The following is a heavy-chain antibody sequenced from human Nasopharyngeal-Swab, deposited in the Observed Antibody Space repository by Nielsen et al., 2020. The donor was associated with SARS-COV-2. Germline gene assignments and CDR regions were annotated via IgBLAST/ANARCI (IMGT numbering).Heavy chain of an antibody. J-gene: IGHJ4*02. CDR2: MNPNSGNT. D-gene: IGHD1-26*01. V-gene: IGHV1-8*01. Sequence: ASVKVSCKASGYNFTTYDFNWVRQATGRGLEWMGWMNPNSGNTGYAQKFQGRVTMTRKTSLSTAYLELRSLRSDDTAAYYCARGGVGPVGGALDYWGQGTLVTVSS. CDR1: GYNFTTYD. CDR3: ARGGVGPVGGALDY.